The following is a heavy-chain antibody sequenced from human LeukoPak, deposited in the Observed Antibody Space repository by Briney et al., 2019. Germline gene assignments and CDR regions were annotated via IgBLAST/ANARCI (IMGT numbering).Heavy chain of an antibody. V-gene: IGHV3-21*01. CDR2: ISSSSSYI. CDR3: ARDYYYDTTGAFDI. Sequence: GGSLRLSCAASGFIFSTYWMNWVRQAPGKGLEWVSSISSSSSYIYYADSVKGRFTISRDNAKNSLYLQMNSLRAEDTAVYYCARDYYYDTTGAFDIWGQGTMVTVSS. CDR1: GFIFSTYW. J-gene: IGHJ3*02. D-gene: IGHD3-22*01.